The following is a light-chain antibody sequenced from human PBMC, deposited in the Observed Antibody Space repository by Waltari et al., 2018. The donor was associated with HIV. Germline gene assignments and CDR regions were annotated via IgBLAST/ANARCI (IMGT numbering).Light chain of an antibody. CDR1: SSNIGAGYD. Sequence: QSELTPPPSVSAAPGQTVTISCTGRSSNIGAGYDVHWYQQVPGRAPKVVIYGNSNRPSGVTDRFSGSKSGSSASLVITGLQSEDEADYYCQSYDSNLSGLFGGGTKVTVL. CDR2: GNS. V-gene: IGLV1-40*01. J-gene: IGLJ2*01. CDR3: QSYDSNLSGL.